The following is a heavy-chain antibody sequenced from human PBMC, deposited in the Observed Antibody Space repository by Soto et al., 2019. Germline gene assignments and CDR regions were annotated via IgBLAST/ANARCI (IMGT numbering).Heavy chain of an antibody. J-gene: IGHJ4*02. CDR2: INAGNGNT. CDR1: GYTFTSYA. CDR3: ARDVGYCSGGSCYFDY. V-gene: IGHV1-3*01. Sequence: QVPLVQSGAEVKKPGASVKVSCKASGYTFTSYAMHWVRQAPGQRLEWMGWINAGNGNTKYSQKFQGRVTITRDTSASTAYMELSSLRSEDTAVYYCARDVGYCSGGSCYFDYWGQGTLVTVSS. D-gene: IGHD2-15*01.